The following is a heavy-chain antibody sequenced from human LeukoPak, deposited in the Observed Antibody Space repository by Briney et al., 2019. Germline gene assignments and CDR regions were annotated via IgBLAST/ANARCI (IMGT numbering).Heavy chain of an antibody. J-gene: IGHJ3*02. Sequence: ASVRASSRPSVYTLTAFYINSGPQAPGQGLEWMGWIIPNSGGTNYAQKFQGRITMNRDTSISTAYMELTRLYSGDTAVYYCGVGVRSLAFDIWRRGTMVTVSS. CDR1: VYTLTAFY. D-gene: IGHD5-24*01. CDR3: GVGVRSLAFDI. V-gene: IGHV1-2*02. CDR2: IIPNSGGT.